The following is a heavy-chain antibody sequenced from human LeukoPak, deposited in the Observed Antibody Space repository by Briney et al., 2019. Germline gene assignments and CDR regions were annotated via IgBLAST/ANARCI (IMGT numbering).Heavy chain of an antibody. CDR2: IIPIFGTA. CDR1: GGTFSSYA. V-gene: IGHV1-69*13. J-gene: IGHJ6*03. CDR3: ARESGSITIFGVPRDYYYMDV. D-gene: IGHD3-3*01. Sequence: ASVKVSCKASGGTFSSYAISWVRQAPGQGLEWMGGIIPIFGTANYAQKFQGRVTITADESMSTAYMELSSLRSGDTAVYYCARESGSITIFGVPRDYYYMDVWGKGTTVTVSS.